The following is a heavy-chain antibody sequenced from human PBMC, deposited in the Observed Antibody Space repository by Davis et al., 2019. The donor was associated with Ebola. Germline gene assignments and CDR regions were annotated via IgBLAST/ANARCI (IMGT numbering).Heavy chain of an antibody. V-gene: IGHV4-30-2*01. CDR1: GGSISSGGYS. J-gene: IGHJ4*02. CDR3: ARGTGVAATRIDY. Sequence: SETLSLTCAVSGGSISSGGYSWSWIRQPPGKGLEWIGDISHSGHTYYNPSLRSRLTISVDTSKNHFSLKLSSVTAADTAVYYCARGTGVAATRIDYWGQGTLVTVSS. CDR2: ISHSGHT. D-gene: IGHD2-15*01.